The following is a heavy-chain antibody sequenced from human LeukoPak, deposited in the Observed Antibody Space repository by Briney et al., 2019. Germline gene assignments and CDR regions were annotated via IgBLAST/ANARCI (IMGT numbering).Heavy chain of an antibody. J-gene: IGHJ4*02. CDR1: GDSISDYY. D-gene: IGHD3-10*01. Sequence: PSETLSLTCTVSGDSISDYYWSWIRQPAGRGLGWIGRIFTTENTDYNPSLTSRVTMSIDTSKNQFSLELRSVTAADTAVYYCTRDPAFYGSGDWGQGTLVTVSS. CDR3: TRDPAFYGSGD. V-gene: IGHV4-4*07. CDR2: IFTTENT.